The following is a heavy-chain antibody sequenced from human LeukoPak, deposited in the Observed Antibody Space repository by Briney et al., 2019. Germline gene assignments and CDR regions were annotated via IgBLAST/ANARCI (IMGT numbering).Heavy chain of an antibody. V-gene: IGHV3-23*01. CDR1: GFTFSDYG. Sequence: GGSLRLSCAASGFTFSDYGMRWVRQAPGKGLEWVSAIGGSGSPIYYEDSVKGRFTVSRDNSKNTLFLQMNSLRVEDTAVYYCARTSGRYFEYWGQGTLVTVSS. CDR3: ARTSGRYFEY. CDR2: IGGSGSPI. J-gene: IGHJ4*02. D-gene: IGHD5-12*01.